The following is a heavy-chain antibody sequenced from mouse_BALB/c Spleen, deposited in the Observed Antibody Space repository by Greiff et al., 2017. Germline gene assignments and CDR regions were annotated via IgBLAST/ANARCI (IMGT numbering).Heavy chain of an antibody. D-gene: IGHD2-4*01. CDR3: ATSTMITTGFAY. CDR1: GYSITSDYA. CDR2: ISYSGST. V-gene: IGHV3-2*02. J-gene: IGHJ3*01. Sequence: DVKLVESGPGLVKPSQSLSLTCTVTGYSITSDYAWNWIRQFPGNKLEWMGYISYSGSTSYNPSLKSRISITRDTSKNQFFLQLNSVTTEDTATYYCATSTMITTGFAYWGQGTLVTVSA.